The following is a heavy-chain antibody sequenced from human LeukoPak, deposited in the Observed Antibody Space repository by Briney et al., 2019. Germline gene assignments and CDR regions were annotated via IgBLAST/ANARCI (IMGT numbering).Heavy chain of an antibody. D-gene: IGHD3-3*01. CDR2: FSSDGTTI. J-gene: IGHJ5*02. V-gene: IGHV3-74*01. CDR1: GFTLSSSW. Sequence: GGSLRLSCAASGFTLSSSWMHWVRQVPGKGLVWVSLFSSDGTTIGYADSVKGRFTISRDNAKNTLYLQMNSLRAEDTAVYYCVRADDAWGQGTLVTVSS. CDR3: VRADDA.